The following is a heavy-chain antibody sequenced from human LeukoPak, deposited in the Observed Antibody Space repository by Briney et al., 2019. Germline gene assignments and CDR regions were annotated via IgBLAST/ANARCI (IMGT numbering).Heavy chain of an antibody. Sequence: GGCLRLSCAASGFTFSSYAMSWVRQAPGKGLELVSAISGSGGSTYYADSVKGRFTISRDNSKNTLYLQMNSLRAEDTAVYYCAKDTAIMTGIVVVIDAFDIWGQGTMVTVSS. CDR3: AKDTAIMTGIVVVIDAFDI. J-gene: IGHJ3*02. V-gene: IGHV3-23*01. CDR2: ISGSGGST. D-gene: IGHD2-2*01. CDR1: GFTFSSYA.